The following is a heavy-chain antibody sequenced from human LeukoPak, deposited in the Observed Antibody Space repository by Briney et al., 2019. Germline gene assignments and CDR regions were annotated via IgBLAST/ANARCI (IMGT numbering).Heavy chain of an antibody. CDR2: ISTSSSYI. Sequence: PGGSLRLSCAASGFTFSSFSMNWVRQAPGKGLEWVSSISTSSSYIYYADSVKGRFTISRDNSKNTLYLQMNSLTAEDTAVYYCAKSKQMGGIAAAGFDSWGQGTLVTVSS. CDR1: GFTFSSFS. V-gene: IGHV3-21*04. D-gene: IGHD6-13*01. CDR3: AKSKQMGGIAAAGFDS. J-gene: IGHJ4*02.